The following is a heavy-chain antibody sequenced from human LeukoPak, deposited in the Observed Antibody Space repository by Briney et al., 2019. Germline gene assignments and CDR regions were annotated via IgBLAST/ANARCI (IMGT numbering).Heavy chain of an antibody. CDR1: GVSVSNGNYY. J-gene: IGHJ4*02. CDR3: ARGGDGEEFDC. V-gene: IGHV4-61*01. Sequence: PSETLSLTRTVSGVSVSNGNYYWTWIRQPPGKGLEWIGYIYYSGSTSYNVSLKSRVTISADTSKNQFSLKVSSVTAADTAMYYCARGGDGEEFDCWGPGTLVTVSS. CDR2: IYYSGST. D-gene: IGHD5-24*01.